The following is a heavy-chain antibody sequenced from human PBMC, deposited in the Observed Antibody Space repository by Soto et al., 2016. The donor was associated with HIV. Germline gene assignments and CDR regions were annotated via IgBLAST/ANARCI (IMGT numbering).Heavy chain of an antibody. CDR3: ATSRTTVTRTRGYYFDY. J-gene: IGHJ4*02. CDR2: ISGSGGTT. CDR1: GSTFNIHA. D-gene: IGHD4-17*01. Sequence: EVQLLESGGGLVQPGRSLRLSCAASGSTFNIHAMSWVRQTPGKGLEWVSTISGSGGTTYYAGYVRGRFTISRDNSKNILYLQMNSLRADDTALYYCATSRTTVTRTRGYYFDYWGQGALVIVSS. V-gene: IGHV3-23*01.